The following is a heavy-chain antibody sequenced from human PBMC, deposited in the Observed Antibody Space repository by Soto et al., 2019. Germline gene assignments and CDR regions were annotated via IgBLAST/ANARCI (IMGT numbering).Heavy chain of an antibody. D-gene: IGHD5-12*01. Sequence: QVQLVQSGAEVKKPGSSVKVSCKASGGTFSSYAISWVRQAPGQGLEWMGGIIPIFGTANYAQKFQGRVTITADESTSRAYMELSSLRAEGRAVYYCARVREMATTPGLLDYWGQGTLVTVSS. V-gene: IGHV1-69*12. CDR3: ARVREMATTPGLLDY. CDR1: GGTFSSYA. J-gene: IGHJ4*02. CDR2: IIPIFGTA.